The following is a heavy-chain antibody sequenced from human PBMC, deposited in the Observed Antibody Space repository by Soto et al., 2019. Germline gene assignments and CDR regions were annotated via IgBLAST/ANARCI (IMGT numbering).Heavy chain of an antibody. Sequence: GVLRLSCTASGFTFSSYSMNWVRQAPGKGLEWVGRIKSKNDGGTTDYGAPVKGRFTISRDDSKNTLYLQMNSLRAEDTAVYYCAKDAQYSSGWSNYWGQGTLVTVSS. D-gene: IGHD6-19*01. CDR3: AKDAQYSSGWSNY. J-gene: IGHJ4*02. CDR1: GFTFSSYS. CDR2: IKSKNDGGTT. V-gene: IGHV3-15*01.